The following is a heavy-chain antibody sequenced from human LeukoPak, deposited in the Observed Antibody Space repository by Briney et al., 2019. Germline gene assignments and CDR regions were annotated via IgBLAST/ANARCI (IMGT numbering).Heavy chain of an antibody. V-gene: IGHV4-59*01. Sequence: SETLSLTCAVYGGSFSSYYWSWIRQPPGKGLEWIGYIYYSGSTNYNPSLKSRVTISVDTSKNQFSLKLSSVTAADTAVYYCARELLGYSYGFFDYWGQGTLVTVSS. J-gene: IGHJ4*02. CDR3: ARELLGYSYGFFDY. CDR1: GGSFSSYY. D-gene: IGHD5-18*01. CDR2: IYYSGST.